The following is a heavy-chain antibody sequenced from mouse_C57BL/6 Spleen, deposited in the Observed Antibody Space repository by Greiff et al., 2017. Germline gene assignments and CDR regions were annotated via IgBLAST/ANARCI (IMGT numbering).Heavy chain of an antibody. CDR3: ARRGGNYEDYAMDD. D-gene: IGHD2-1*01. Sequence: QVQLQQPGAELVMPGASVKLSCKASGYTFTSSWMHWVKQRPGQGLEWIGEIDPSDSYTNYNQKFKGKSTLTVDKSSSTAYMQLSSLTSEDSAVYYCARRGGNYEDYAMDDWGQGTSVTVSS. V-gene: IGHV1-69*01. J-gene: IGHJ4*01. CDR1: GYTFTSSW. CDR2: IDPSDSYT.